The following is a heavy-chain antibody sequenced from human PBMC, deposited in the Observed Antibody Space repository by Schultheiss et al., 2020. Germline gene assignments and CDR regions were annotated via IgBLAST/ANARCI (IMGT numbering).Heavy chain of an antibody. J-gene: IGHJ3*02. CDR1: GGSISSSSYY. CDR2: IYTSGST. D-gene: IGHD4-17*01. V-gene: IGHV4-61*02. CDR3: ARRFVVYGDHDLEEDAFDI. Sequence: SQTLSLTCTVSGGSISSSSYYWSWIRQPAGKGLEWIGRIYTSGSTYYNPSLKSRVTISVDTSKNQFSLKLSSVTAADTAVYYCARRFVVYGDHDLEEDAFDIGGKGTRVT.